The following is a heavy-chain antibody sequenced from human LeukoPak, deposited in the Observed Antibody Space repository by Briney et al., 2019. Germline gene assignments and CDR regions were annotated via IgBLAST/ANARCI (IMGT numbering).Heavy chain of an antibody. CDR1: GGSISSSSYY. V-gene: IGHV4-39*07. D-gene: IGHD6-13*01. CDR2: IYYSGST. Sequence: PSETLSLTCTVSGGSISSSSYYWGWIRQPPGKGLEWIGSIYYSGSTYYNPSLKSRVTISVDTSKNQFSLKLSSVTAADTAVYYCARATAAGVYYYYYYMDVWGKGTTVTVSS. J-gene: IGHJ6*03. CDR3: ARATAAGVYYYYYYMDV.